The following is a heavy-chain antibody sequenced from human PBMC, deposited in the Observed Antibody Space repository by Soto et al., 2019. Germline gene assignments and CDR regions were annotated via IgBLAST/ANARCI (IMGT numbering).Heavy chain of an antibody. J-gene: IGHJ4*02. D-gene: IGHD4-17*01. V-gene: IGHV2-5*02. CDR3: AHRDYGVYYFDY. Sequence: QITLKESGPPLVKPTQTLTLTCTFSGFSLSTSGVGVGWIRQPPGKALEWLALIYWDDDKRYSPSLKSRLTITKDTSKNQVVLTMTNMDPVDTATYYCAHRDYGVYYFDYWGQGTLVTVSS. CDR2: IYWDDDK. CDR1: GFSLSTSGVG.